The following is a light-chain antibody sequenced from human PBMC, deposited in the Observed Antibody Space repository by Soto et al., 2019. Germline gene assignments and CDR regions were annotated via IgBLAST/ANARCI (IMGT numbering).Light chain of an antibody. J-gene: IGKJ1*01. CDR3: QQYGSSGT. CDR1: QSVGNF. Sequence: EIVLTQSPGTLSLSPGERATLSCRASQSVGNFLTWYQQKPGQAPRLLIYDASTRATGIPARFSGSGSGTDFTLTISRLEPEDFAVYYCQQYGSSGTFGQGTKVDIK. V-gene: IGKV3-20*01. CDR2: DAS.